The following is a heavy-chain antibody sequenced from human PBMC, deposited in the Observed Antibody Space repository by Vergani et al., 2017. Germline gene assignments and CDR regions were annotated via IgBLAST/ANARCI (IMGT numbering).Heavy chain of an antibody. V-gene: IGHV3-23*04. J-gene: IGHJ4*02. CDR2: ISGSATGGVT. CDR3: VGDRGLCAGGRCYTEAWDY. Sequence: EVQLVESGGDLAQPGGSLTLSCVAYGLVFSDYTMSWVRQAPGRGLEWVSIISGSATGGVTYVADSVKGRFTIFRDNSKNTLYLQVRSLRLGDTGVYHCVGDRGLCAGGRCYTEAWDYWGQGTPVTVSA. D-gene: IGHD2-2*02. CDR1: GLVFSDYT.